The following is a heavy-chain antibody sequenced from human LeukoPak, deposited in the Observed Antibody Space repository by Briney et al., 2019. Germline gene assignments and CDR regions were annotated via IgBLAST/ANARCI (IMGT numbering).Heavy chain of an antibody. CDR3: ASGIDSSDYYPGDY. V-gene: IGHV4-59*01. Sequence: SETLSLTCTVSGGSISSYYWSWIRQPPGKGLEWIGYIYYSGSTNYNPSLKSRVTISVDTSKNQFSLKLSSVTAADTAVYYCASGIDSSDYYPGDYWGQGTLVTVSS. CDR2: IYYSGST. D-gene: IGHD3-22*01. CDR1: GGSISSYY. J-gene: IGHJ4*02.